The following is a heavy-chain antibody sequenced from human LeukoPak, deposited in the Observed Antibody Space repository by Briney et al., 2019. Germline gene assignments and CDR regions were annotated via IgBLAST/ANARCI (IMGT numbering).Heavy chain of an antibody. CDR1: GGSVSSSTYY. D-gene: IGHD3-9*01. CDR3: ARLSKGRYFDYIFDF. Sequence: SETLSLTCAVSGGSVSSSTYYWGWIRQPPGQGLEWIGNIYYTGSSYYNPSLKSRVTMSVDTSKNQFSLKMNSVTAADTAAYYCARLSKGRYFDYIFDFWGQGTLLTVSS. J-gene: IGHJ4*02. V-gene: IGHV4-39*01. CDR2: IYYTGSS.